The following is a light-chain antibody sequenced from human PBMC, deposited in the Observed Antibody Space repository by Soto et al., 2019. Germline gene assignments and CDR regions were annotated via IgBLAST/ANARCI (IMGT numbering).Light chain of an antibody. V-gene: IGLV1-47*01. CDR3: AAWDNSLTGYV. J-gene: IGLJ1*01. CDR1: SSNIGSNY. CDR2: RNS. Sequence: HSVRTQPPSASGTPGQRVTISCSGSSSNIGSNYVYWYQQVPGTAPKLLIYRNSQRPSGVPDRFSDSKSGTSASLAISGLRSEDEADYFCAAWDNSLTGYVFGTGTKLTVL.